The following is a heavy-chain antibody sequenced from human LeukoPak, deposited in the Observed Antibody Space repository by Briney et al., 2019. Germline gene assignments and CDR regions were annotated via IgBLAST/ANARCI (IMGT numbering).Heavy chain of an antibody. CDR3: AKAVGAVATPFDY. D-gene: IGHD5-12*01. J-gene: IGHJ4*02. Sequence: GGSLRLSCAASGFSFSNYAMSWVRQAPGKGGLEWVSAISGSGGSTFYADSVKGRFTISRDNSKNTLYVQMNSLRAEDTAVYYCAKAVGAVATPFDYWGQGTLVTVSS. V-gene: IGHV3-23*01. CDR2: ISGSGGST. CDR1: GFSFSNYA.